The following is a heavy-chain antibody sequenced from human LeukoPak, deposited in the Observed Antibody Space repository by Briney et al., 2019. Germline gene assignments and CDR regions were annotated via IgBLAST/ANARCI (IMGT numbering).Heavy chain of an antibody. CDR1: GYTFTGYY. CDR3: ARTSGYDYYFDY. CDR2: INPNSGGT. J-gene: IGHJ4*02. D-gene: IGHD5-12*01. Sequence: ASVKVSCKASGYTFTGYYMHWVRQAPGQGLEWMGWINPNSGGTNYAQKFQGRATMTRDTSISTAYMELSRLRSDDTAVYYCARTSGYDYYFDYWGQGTLVTVSS. V-gene: IGHV1-2*02.